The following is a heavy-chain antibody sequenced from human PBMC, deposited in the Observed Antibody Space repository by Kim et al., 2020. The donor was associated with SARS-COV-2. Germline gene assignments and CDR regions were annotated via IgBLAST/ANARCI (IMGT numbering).Heavy chain of an antibody. CDR2: IDPSDSYT. CDR1: GYNFTNNW. J-gene: IGHJ4*02. CDR3: ATNDILTTISFDH. V-gene: IGHV5-10-1*01. D-gene: IGHD5-12*01. Sequence: GESLKISCQGSGYNFTNNWINWVRQMPGKGLEWMGRIDPSDSYTNYSPSFQGHVTISTDKSISTAYLQWTSLKASDTAMYYCATNDILTTISFDHWAQGTLFSVSS.